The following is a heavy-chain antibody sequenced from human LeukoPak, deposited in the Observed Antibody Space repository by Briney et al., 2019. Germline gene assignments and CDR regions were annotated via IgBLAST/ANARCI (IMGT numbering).Heavy chain of an antibody. CDR1: GFTFITSA. CDR2: ISYDGVNI. CDR3: ARPITTYYYDSSGPFEY. Sequence: PGRSLRLSCAASGFTFITSAVHWVRQGPGKGLEWVAVISYDGVNIYYADSVKGRFTISRDNSKNTLYLQMHSLRAEDTAVYYCARPITTYYYDSSGPFEYWGQGTLVTVSS. J-gene: IGHJ4*02. D-gene: IGHD3-22*01. V-gene: IGHV3-30*04.